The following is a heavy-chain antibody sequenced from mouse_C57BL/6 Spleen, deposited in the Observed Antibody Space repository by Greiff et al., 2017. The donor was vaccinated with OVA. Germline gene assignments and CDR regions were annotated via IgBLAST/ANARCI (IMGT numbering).Heavy chain of an antibody. D-gene: IGHD1-1*01. Sequence: EVKLMESGEGLVKPGGSLKLSCAASGFTFSSYAMSWVRQTPEKRLEWVAYISSGGDYIYYADTVKGRFTISRDNARNTLYLQMSSLKSEDTAMYYCTRDRNYGSSYGSYAMDYWGQGTSVTVSS. J-gene: IGHJ4*01. V-gene: IGHV5-9-1*02. CDR2: ISSGGDYI. CDR1: GFTFSSYA. CDR3: TRDRNYGSSYGSYAMDY.